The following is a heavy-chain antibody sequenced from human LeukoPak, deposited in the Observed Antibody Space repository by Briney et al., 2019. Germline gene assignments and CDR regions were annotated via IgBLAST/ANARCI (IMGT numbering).Heavy chain of an antibody. J-gene: IGHJ6*02. Sequence: SETLSLTCAVSGGSISSSNWWSWVRQPPGKGLEWIGEIYHSGNTNYNPSLKSRVTISVDRSKNQFSLKLTSVTAADTAVYYCARERCSSTSCYLGYYYYYGMDVWGQGTTVTVSS. CDR2: IYHSGNT. D-gene: IGHD2-2*01. CDR1: GGSISSSNW. CDR3: ARERCSSTSCYLGYYYYYGMDV. V-gene: IGHV4-4*02.